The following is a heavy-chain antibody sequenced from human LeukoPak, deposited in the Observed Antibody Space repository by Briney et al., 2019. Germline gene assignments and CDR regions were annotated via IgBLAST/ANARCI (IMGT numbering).Heavy chain of an antibody. CDR2: IGIDSGNT. Sequence: GGSLRLSCAASGFTFSDYSMNWVRQAPGKGLEWISYIGIDSGNTNYADSVKGRITISGDKAKNSLYLQMNSLRVEDTAVYYCARDYKYAFDNWGQGTLVTVSS. CDR1: GFTFSDYS. CDR3: ARDYKYAFDN. J-gene: IGHJ4*02. D-gene: IGHD5-24*01. V-gene: IGHV3-48*01.